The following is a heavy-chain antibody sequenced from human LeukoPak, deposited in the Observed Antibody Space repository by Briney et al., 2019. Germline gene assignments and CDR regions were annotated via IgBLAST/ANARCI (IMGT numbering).Heavy chain of an antibody. V-gene: IGHV3-74*01. CDR1: GFTFSSYW. CDR2: VNADGSTT. Sequence: GGSLRLSCAASGFTFSSYWMHWVRQVPGKGLVWVSRVNADGSTTTYADSVKGRFTISRDNAKDTLYLQMNSLRAEDTAVYFCARVSVCSSTGCYPLFDYWGQGTLVTVSS. D-gene: IGHD2-2*01. CDR3: ARVSVCSSTGCYPLFDY. J-gene: IGHJ4*02.